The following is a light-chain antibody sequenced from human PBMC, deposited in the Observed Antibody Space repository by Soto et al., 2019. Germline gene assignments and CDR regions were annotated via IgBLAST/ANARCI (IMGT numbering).Light chain of an antibody. CDR3: QQLNSYPIA. CDR2: EAS. CDR1: QSISGW. Sequence: DIQITQSPASLSASVGDRVTITCRASQSISGWLAWYQQKPGTAPKLLIYEASNLESGVPSRFSGSGSGTEFTLTISSLQPDDFATYYCQQLNSYPIAFGQGTRLEIK. J-gene: IGKJ5*01. V-gene: IGKV1-5*01.